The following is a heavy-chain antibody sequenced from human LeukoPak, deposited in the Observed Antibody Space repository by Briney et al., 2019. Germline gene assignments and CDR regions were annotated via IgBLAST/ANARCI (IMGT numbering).Heavy chain of an antibody. CDR2: IIPIFGTA. J-gene: IGHJ3*01. Sequence: GSSVKVSCKASGGTFSSYAISWVRQAPGQGLEWMGGIIPIFGTANYAQKFQGRVTITADESTGAAYMELSSLRSEDTAVYYCARGVVGFQVLLVAFGFRGQRAIVNVS. V-gene: IGHV1-69*01. D-gene: IGHD2-21*01. CDR1: GGTFSSYA. CDR3: ARGVVGFQVLLVAFGF.